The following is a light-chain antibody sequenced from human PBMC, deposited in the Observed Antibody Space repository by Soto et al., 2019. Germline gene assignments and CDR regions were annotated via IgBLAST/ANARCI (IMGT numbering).Light chain of an antibody. J-gene: IGLJ2*01. CDR3: CSYAGYGKVI. V-gene: IGLV2-23*01. Sequence: QSALTQPASVSITISCTGTSSDVGGYNLVSWYQQHPGKAPKLMIYEGNKRPSGVSNRFSGSRSGHTASLTISGLQAEDEADYYCCSYAGYGKVIFGGGTQLTVL. CDR2: EGN. CDR1: SSDVGGYNL.